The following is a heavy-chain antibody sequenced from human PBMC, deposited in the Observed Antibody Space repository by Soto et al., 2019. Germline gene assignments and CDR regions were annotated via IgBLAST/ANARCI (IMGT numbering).Heavy chain of an antibody. CDR1: GFIFSSYW. D-gene: IGHD3-22*01. V-gene: IGHV3-74*03. CDR2: INSDGRNT. Sequence: QPGGSLRLSCAASGFIFSSYWMHWVHQVPGKGPVWVARINSDGRNTKYTDSVKGRFTISRDNSKKNSLYLQMNSLRSEDSAFYYCVAGGFSSGAFDFWGQGTLVTVSS. J-gene: IGHJ4*02. CDR3: VAGGFSSGAFDF.